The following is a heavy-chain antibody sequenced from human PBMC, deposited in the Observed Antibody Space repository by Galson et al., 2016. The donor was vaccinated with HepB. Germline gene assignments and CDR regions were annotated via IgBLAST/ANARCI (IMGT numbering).Heavy chain of an antibody. D-gene: IGHD2-2*01. CDR2: ITHSGST. V-gene: IGHV4-34*01. Sequence: SETLSLTCAVSGASPGGYYWSWIRQPPGKGLEWIGEITHSGSTNYNPSLKSRVTISVDTSRKQFSLKLSSVTAADTAVYYCARRVVPAPLGNWGQGSLVTVSS. CDR1: GASPGGYY. CDR3: ARRVVPAPLGN. J-gene: IGHJ4*02.